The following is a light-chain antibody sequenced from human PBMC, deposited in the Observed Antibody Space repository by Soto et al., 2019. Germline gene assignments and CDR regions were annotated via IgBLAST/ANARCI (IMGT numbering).Light chain of an antibody. V-gene: IGKV3-20*01. Sequence: EIVLTQSPGTLSLSPGERATLSCRASQSVSSSYLAWYQQKPGQAPRLLIYGASSRATGIPDRFSGSGSGTDFTITIIRLEPEDFAVYYCQQYGSSQFTFGPGTKVDIK. J-gene: IGKJ3*01. CDR3: QQYGSSQFT. CDR1: QSVSSSY. CDR2: GAS.